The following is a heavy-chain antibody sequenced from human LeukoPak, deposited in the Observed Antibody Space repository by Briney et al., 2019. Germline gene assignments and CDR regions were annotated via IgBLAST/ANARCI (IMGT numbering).Heavy chain of an antibody. CDR3: ARERTLTSCYDY. CDR1: GYTFTGYY. V-gene: IGHV1-2*02. Sequence: GPSVKVSCKASGYTFTGYYLHWVRQPPGQGLEWMGWINPNSGGTNYAQKFQGRVTMTRDTSISTAYMELSRLRSDDTAVYYCARERTLTSCYDYWGQGTLVTVS. D-gene: IGHD2-15*01. J-gene: IGHJ4*02. CDR2: INPNSGGT.